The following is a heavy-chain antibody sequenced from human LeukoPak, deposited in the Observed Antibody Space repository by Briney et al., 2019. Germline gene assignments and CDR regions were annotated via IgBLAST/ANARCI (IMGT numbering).Heavy chain of an antibody. D-gene: IGHD3-22*01. J-gene: IGHJ4*02. CDR2: KNPNSGNT. Sequence: ASVKVSCKASGYTFTSYDTNWVRQATGQGLEWIGWKNPNSGNTGYAQKFQGRATMTRNTSISTAYMELSSLRSEDTAVYYCARDGHRRYYYDSSGYYRWDYWGQGTLVTVSS. CDR1: GYTFTSYD. V-gene: IGHV1-8*01. CDR3: ARDGHRRYYYDSSGYYRWDY.